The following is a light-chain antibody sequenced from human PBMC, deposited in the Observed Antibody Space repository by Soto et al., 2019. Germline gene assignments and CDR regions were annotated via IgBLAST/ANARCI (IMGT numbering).Light chain of an antibody. CDR3: GTWDSSLSAYV. V-gene: IGLV1-51*01. CDR1: SSNIGNHY. Sequence: QSVLTQPPSVSAAPGQKVTISCSGSSSNIGNHYVSWYQQLPGTAPKLLIYDNNKRPSGIPDRFSGSKSGTSATLGITGLQXXXXAXXXCGTWDSSLSAYVFGTGTKVTVL. CDR2: DNN. J-gene: IGLJ1*01.